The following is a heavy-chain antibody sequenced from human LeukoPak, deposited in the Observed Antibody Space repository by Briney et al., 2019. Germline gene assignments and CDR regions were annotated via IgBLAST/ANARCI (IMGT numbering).Heavy chain of an antibody. J-gene: IGHJ4*02. Sequence: PGGSLRLSCAASGFTFSSYEMNWVRQAPGKGLEWVSYISSSSSSTIYYADSVKGRFTISRDNSKNTLYLQMNSLRAEDTAVYYCAKSNSSGWCFDYWGQGTLVTVSS. V-gene: IGHV3-48*03. D-gene: IGHD6-19*01. CDR3: AKSNSSGWCFDY. CDR1: GFTFSSYE. CDR2: ISSSSSSTI.